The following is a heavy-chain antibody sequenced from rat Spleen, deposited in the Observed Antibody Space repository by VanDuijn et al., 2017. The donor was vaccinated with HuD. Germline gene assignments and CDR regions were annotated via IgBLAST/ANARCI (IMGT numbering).Heavy chain of an antibody. Sequence: VQLVESGGGLVQPGRSLKLSCVASGFSFSDYYMAWVRQAPTKGLEWVAYISTGGGVTYYRDSVKGRFTTSRDNSKSTLYLQMNSLRSEDTATYYCTRGSSPYGYYFDYWGQGVMVTVSS. CDR2: ISTGGGVT. V-gene: IGHV5-27*01. CDR3: TRGSSPYGYYFDY. J-gene: IGHJ2*01. D-gene: IGHD3-7*01. CDR1: GFSFSDYY.